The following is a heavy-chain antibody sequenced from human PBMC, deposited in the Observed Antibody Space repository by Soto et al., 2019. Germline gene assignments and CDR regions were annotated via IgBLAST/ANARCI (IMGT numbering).Heavy chain of an antibody. CDR1: GFTFSSYS. D-gene: IGHD1-26*01. CDR3: GREGRDEWELNYFVY. V-gene: IGHV3-48*01. Sequence: EVQLVESGGGLVQPGGSLRLSCAASGFTFSSYSMNWVRQAPGKGLEWVSYISSSSSTIYYADSVKGRFTISRDNAKNSLYLQINSLRAEDTAVYYCGREGRDEWELNYFVYWGQGTLVTVSS. CDR2: ISSSSSTI. J-gene: IGHJ4*02.